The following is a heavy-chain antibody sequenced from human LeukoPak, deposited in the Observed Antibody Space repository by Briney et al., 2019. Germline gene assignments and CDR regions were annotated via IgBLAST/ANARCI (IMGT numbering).Heavy chain of an antibody. V-gene: IGHV3-7*04. CDR1: GFTFSSYW. J-gene: IGHJ5*02. Sequence: GGSLRLSCAASGFTFSSYWMSWVRQAPGEGLEWVANIKQDGSEKYYVDSVKGPFTISRDNAKNSLYLQMNSLRAEDTAVYYCARDENSDWFDPWGQGTLATVSS. D-gene: IGHD2/OR15-2a*01. CDR2: IKQDGSEK. CDR3: ARDENSDWFDP.